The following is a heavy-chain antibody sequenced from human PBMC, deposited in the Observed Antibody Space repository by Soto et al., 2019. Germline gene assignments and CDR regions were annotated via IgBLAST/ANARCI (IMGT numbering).Heavy chain of an antibody. V-gene: IGHV4-34*01. CDR2: INHSGST. Sequence: QVQLQQWGAGLLKPSETLSLTCAVYGGSFSGYYWSWIRQPPGKGLEWIGEINHSGSTNYNPSRKSRVTISVDTSTNQFSLKLSSVTAADTAVYYCARNPTRRTTVTRSDGFDPWGQGTLVTVSS. D-gene: IGHD4-17*01. CDR3: ARNPTRRTTVTRSDGFDP. CDR1: GGSFSGYY. J-gene: IGHJ5*02.